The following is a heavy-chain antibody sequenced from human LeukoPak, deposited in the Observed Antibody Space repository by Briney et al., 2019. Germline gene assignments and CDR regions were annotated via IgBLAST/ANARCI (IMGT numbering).Heavy chain of an antibody. V-gene: IGHV3-33*01. CDR1: GFTFSVCG. CDR3: ARAVGPFDY. J-gene: IGHJ4*02. CDR2: IWHDGTNK. Sequence: GGSLGLSCAASGFTFSVCGMHWVRQAPGKGLEWVAVIWHDGTNKYYADSVKGRFTISRDNSKNTLYLQMNSLRAEDTAVYYCARAVGPFDYWGQGTLVTVSS.